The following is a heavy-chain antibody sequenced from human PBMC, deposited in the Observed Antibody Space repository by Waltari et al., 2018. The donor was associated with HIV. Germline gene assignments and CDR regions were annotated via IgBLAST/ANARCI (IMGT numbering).Heavy chain of an antibody. J-gene: IGHJ4*02. D-gene: IGHD3-22*01. CDR2: LYPGDSDT. CDR3: ATSRSTYYDTGGYFDY. V-gene: IGHV5-51*03. Sequence: EVQLVQSGAEVKKPGESLKISCKASGSSFTSYWIGWVRQMPGKGLEWMGILYPGDSDTRYSPSFQGQVTISADKSISTAYLQWSSLKASDTAMYYCATSRSTYYDTGGYFDYWGQGTLVTVSS. CDR1: GSSFTSYW.